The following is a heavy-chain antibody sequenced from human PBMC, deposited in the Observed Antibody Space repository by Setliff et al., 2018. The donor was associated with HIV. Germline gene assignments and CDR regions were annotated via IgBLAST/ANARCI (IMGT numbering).Heavy chain of an antibody. D-gene: IGHD6-13*01. Sequence: EASVKVSCKASGYTFSTYSITWVRQAPGQGLEWMGWVGAYNGHTDFAQKFQGRITLTTDTSSNTAYMELRSLRSDDTAIYYCARDLFRWAAAGPNYFDSWGQGTLVTVSS. J-gene: IGHJ4*02. CDR3: ARDLFRWAAAGPNYFDS. CDR1: GYTFSTYS. V-gene: IGHV1-18*01. CDR2: VGAYNGHT.